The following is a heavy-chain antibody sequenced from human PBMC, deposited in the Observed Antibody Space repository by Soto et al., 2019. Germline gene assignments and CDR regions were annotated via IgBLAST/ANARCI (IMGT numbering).Heavy chain of an antibody. CDR2: ILYDGSKK. D-gene: IGHD4-17*01. J-gene: IGHJ4*02. V-gene: IGHV3-30*18. CDR3: AKDRGALRWSEEHYYFDY. Sequence: QVQLVESGGGVVQPGRSLRLSCAASGFTFSSYGMHWVRQAPGKGLEWVAVILYDGSKKYYADSMKGRFTISRDNSKNTLYLQMNSLRAEDTALYYCAKDRGALRWSEEHYYFDYWGRGTLVTVSS. CDR1: GFTFSSYG.